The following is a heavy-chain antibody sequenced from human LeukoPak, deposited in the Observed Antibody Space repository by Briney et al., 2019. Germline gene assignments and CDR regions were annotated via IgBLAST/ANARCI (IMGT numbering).Heavy chain of an antibody. CDR3: ARRYSSSWYDLVDY. CDR1: GYSFTSYW. V-gene: IGHV5-51*01. D-gene: IGHD6-13*01. J-gene: IGHJ4*02. Sequence: GQSLQISCTGSGYSFTSYWIGWARQVPGKGLEWMGIIYSGDSDTRYSPSFQGQVTIPADKPISTAYLQWSSLKASHTAMYYCARRYSSSWYDLVDYWGQGTLVTVSS. CDR2: IYSGDSDT.